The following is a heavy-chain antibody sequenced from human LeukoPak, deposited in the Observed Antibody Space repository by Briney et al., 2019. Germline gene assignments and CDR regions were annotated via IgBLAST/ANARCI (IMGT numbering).Heavy chain of an antibody. CDR1: GGSISSGGYS. CDR3: ARVRDRGYRPYFDY. Sequence: SQTLSLTCAVSGGSISSGGYSWSWIRQPPGKGLEWIGYIYHSGSTYYNPSLKSRVTISVDRSKNQFSLKLSSVTAADTAVYYCARVRDRGYRPYFDYWGQGTLVTVSS. CDR2: IYHSGST. V-gene: IGHV4-30-2*01. J-gene: IGHJ4*02. D-gene: IGHD5-18*01.